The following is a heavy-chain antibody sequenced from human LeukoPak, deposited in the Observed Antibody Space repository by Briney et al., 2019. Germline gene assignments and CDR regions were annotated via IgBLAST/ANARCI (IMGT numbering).Heavy chain of an antibody. CDR1: GFTVSSTY. CDR2: IYSSGST. Sequence: TGGSLRLPCAASGFTVSSTYMSWVRQAPGQGLEWVSLIYSSGSTFYADSVQGRFTVSRDNSKNTLHLQMNSLRAEGTAMYYCARDSSSFPNYFDFWGQGTLVTVSS. J-gene: IGHJ4*02. D-gene: IGHD3-3*02. V-gene: IGHV3-53*01. CDR3: ARDSSSFPNYFDF.